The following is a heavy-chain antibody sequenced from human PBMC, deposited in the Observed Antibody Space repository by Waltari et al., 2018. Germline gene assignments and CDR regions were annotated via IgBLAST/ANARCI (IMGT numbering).Heavy chain of an antibody. D-gene: IGHD3-22*01. CDR1: GTPFHLYR. CDR3: ARVLGDYSKLVTGYFEY. J-gene: IGHJ4*02. CDR2: MQDRGGEK. Sequence: VRLAAPGGGSVQPSGSLIRTCAAPGTPFHLYRMTWVRQAPGEGLEGVAQMQDRGGEKCCLDSVKSRFTISRDDAKKLLYREMHSLRVEDTSVYCCARVLGDYSKLVTGYFEYWGQGTLVTVSS. V-gene: IGHV3-7*01.